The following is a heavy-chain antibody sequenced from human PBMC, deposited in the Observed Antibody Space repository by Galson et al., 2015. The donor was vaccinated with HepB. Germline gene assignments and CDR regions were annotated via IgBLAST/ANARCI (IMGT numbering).Heavy chain of an antibody. CDR3: ARSGSYGPLTY. J-gene: IGHJ4*02. CDR1: GFTFSNND. Sequence: SLRLSCAASGFTFSNNDMDWVRQAPGKGLEWVARTRDKGRSYTTEFAASVKGRFTISRDDSQNSMYLQMNTLETEDTAVYYCARSGSYGPLTYWGQGTLVTVSS. V-gene: IGHV3-72*01. D-gene: IGHD1-26*01. CDR2: TRDKGRSYTT.